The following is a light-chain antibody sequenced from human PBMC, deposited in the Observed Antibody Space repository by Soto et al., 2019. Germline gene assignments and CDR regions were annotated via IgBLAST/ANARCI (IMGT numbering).Light chain of an antibody. CDR1: QSLLHSNGYNY. Sequence: DIVMTQSPLSLPVTPGEPASISCRSSQSLLHSNGYNYLDWYLQKPGQSPQLLIYLGSTRASGVPDRFSGSGSGTDFTLKIIRVEAEDVGVYYCMQALQAPTFGQGTKVEIK. J-gene: IGKJ1*01. CDR2: LGS. V-gene: IGKV2-28*01. CDR3: MQALQAPT.